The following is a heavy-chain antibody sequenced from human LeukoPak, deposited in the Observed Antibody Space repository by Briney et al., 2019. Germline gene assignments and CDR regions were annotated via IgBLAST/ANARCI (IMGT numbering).Heavy chain of an antibody. Sequence: ASVKVSCKASGYTFTGYYMHWVRQAPGQGLEWMGWISTYNGNTNYAQKLQGRVTMTEDTSTDTAYMELSSLRSEDTAVYYCATDRLQRDAFDIWGQGTMVTVSS. V-gene: IGHV1/OR15-2*02. J-gene: IGHJ3*02. CDR2: ISTYNGNT. CDR1: GYTFTGYY. D-gene: IGHD5-12*01. CDR3: ATDRLQRDAFDI.